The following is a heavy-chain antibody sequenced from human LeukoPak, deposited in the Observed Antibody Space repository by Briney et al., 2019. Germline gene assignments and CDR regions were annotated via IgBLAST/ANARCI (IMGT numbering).Heavy chain of an antibody. CDR3: ARGRFSGYGAD. CDR1: GYTLTELS. D-gene: IGHD5-12*01. J-gene: IGHJ4*02. CDR2: FDPKDGDT. V-gene: IGHV1-24*01. Sequence: ASVKVSCKASGYTLTELSVHWVRQAPGKGLEWMGNFDPKDGDTIYAQRFQGRVTMSEDTSTHTAYMELSSLRSEDTAVYYCARGRFSGYGADWGQGTLLTVSS.